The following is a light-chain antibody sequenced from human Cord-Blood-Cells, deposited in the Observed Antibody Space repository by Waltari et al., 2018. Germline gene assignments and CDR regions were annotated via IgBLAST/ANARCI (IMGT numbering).Light chain of an antibody. CDR2: AAS. J-gene: IGKJ2*03. CDR1: QSISSY. Sequence: DIQMTQSPSSLSASVGNRVTITCRASQSISSYLNWYQQKQGKDTKLLIYAASSLQSGVPSRFSGSGSGTDFTLTISSLQPEDFATYYCQQSYSTPYSFGQGTKLEIK. CDR3: QQSYSTPYS. V-gene: IGKV1-39*01.